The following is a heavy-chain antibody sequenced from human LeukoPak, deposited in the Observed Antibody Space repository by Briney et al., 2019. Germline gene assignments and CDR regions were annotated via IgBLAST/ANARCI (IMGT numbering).Heavy chain of an antibody. J-gene: IGHJ4*02. Sequence: SETLSLTCAVYGVPFSGYYWSWIRQPPGKRLEWIGYIYYSGSTNYNPSLKSRVTISVDTSKNQFSLKLSSVTAADTAVYYCARVGYSGSYFDYWGQGTLVTVSS. V-gene: IGHV4-59*01. CDR2: IYYSGST. D-gene: IGHD1-26*01. CDR1: GVPFSGYY. CDR3: ARVGYSGSYFDY.